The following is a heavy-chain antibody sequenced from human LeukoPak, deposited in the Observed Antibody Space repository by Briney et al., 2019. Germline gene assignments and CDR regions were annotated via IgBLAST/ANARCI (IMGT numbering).Heavy chain of an antibody. CDR2: LYTSGIT. CDR3: ATYSSGWPFFDY. V-gene: IGHV4-4*07. CDR1: GDSISSYS. D-gene: IGHD6-19*01. Sequence: KPSETLSLTCTVSGDSISSYSWTWIRQPAGKGLEWIGRLYTSGITHYNPSLKSRVTMSVDTSKNQSSLKLSSVTAADTAMYYCATYSSGWPFFDYWGPGTLVTVSS. J-gene: IGHJ4*02.